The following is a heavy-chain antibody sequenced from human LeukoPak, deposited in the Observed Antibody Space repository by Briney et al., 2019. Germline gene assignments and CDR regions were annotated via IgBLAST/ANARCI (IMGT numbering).Heavy chain of an antibody. CDR2: ISSTSIYK. D-gene: IGHD6-13*01. J-gene: IGHJ4*02. CDR3: ARARIAAAAYYFDY. V-gene: IGHV3-21*04. Sequence: GGSLRLSCAASGFTFSSYSMNWVRQAPGKGLEWVSSISSTSIYKYYADSVKGRFTISRDNSKNTLYLQMNSLRAEDTAVYYCARARIAAAAYYFDYWGQGTLVTVSS. CDR1: GFTFSSYS.